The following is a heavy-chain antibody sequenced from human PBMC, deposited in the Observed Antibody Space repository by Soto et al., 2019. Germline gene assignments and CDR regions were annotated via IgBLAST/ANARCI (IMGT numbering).Heavy chain of an antibody. CDR1: GYSFTSYW. CDR3: ARHADYGDYDWAYFDY. Sequence: RGESLKISCKGSGYSFTSYWISWVRQMPGKGLEWMGRIDPSDSYTNYSPSFQGHVTISADKSISTAYLQWSGLKASDTAMYYCARHADYGDYDWAYFDYWGQGTLVTVSS. D-gene: IGHD4-17*01. J-gene: IGHJ4*02. CDR2: IDPSDSYT. V-gene: IGHV5-10-1*01.